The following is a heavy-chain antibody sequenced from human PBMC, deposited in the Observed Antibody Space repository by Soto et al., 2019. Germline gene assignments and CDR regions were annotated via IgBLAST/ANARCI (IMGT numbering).Heavy chain of an antibody. Sequence: SETLSLTCTVSGGSISSGGYYWSWIRQHPGKGLEWTGYIYYSGSTYYNQSLKSRVTISVDTSKNQFSLKLSSVTAADTAVYYFARYCSGGSCYPGIRFDYWGQGTLVTVSS. CDR3: ARYCSGGSCYPGIRFDY. CDR2: IYYSGST. D-gene: IGHD2-15*01. V-gene: IGHV4-31*03. J-gene: IGHJ4*02. CDR1: GGSISSGGYY.